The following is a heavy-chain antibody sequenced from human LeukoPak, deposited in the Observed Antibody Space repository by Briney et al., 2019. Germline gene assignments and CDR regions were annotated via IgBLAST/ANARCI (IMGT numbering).Heavy chain of an antibody. CDR3: ARRGTNGFDP. D-gene: IGHD1-1*01. CDR1: GFTFNSYW. CDR2: IKTDLSST. Sequence: GGSLRLSCAASGFTFNSYWMHLVRQAPGKGPVWVSRIKTDLSSTSYADSVKGRLTISRDNAKHLLSLQTHSLRPEHAAVYYCARRGTNGFDPWGQGTVVTVSS. V-gene: IGHV3-74*01. J-gene: IGHJ5*02.